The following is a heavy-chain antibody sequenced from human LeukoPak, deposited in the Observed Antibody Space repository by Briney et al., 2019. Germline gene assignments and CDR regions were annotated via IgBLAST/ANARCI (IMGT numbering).Heavy chain of an antibody. D-gene: IGHD3-22*01. CDR1: GFTFSSYA. CDR3: AKDRATYYYDSSGLFDY. Sequence: PGGSLRLSCAASGFTFSSYAMSWVRQAPGKGLEWVSAIKGRFTISRDNSKNTLYLQMNSLGAEDTAVYYCAKDRATYYYDSSGLFDYWGQGTLVTVSS. CDR2: I. V-gene: IGHV3-23*01. J-gene: IGHJ4*02.